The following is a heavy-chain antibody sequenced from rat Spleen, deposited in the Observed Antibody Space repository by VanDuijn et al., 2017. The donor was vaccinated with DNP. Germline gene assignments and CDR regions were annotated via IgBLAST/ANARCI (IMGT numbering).Heavy chain of an antibody. D-gene: IGHD1-11*01. V-gene: IGHV4-2*01. CDR1: GFNFNDHW. J-gene: IGHJ2*01. CDR2: IHKDSRTI. Sequence: EVKLVESGGGLVQPGRSLKLSCAASGFNFNDHWMGWVRQAPGKGLEWIGPIHKDSRTINYIPSLKDKFTISRDNAQNTRYLQMSKVGSEDTAIYYCAKGPNYGGWSDYFDYWGQGVMVTVSS. CDR3: AKGPNYGGWSDYFDY.